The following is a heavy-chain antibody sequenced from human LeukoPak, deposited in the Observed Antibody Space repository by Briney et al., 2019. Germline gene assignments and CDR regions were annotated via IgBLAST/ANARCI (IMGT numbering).Heavy chain of an antibody. CDR2: ISYDGSTK. J-gene: IGHJ4*02. V-gene: IGHV3-30*04. CDR3: AKHLALVGATTTYDY. D-gene: IGHD1-26*01. Sequence: GGSLRLSCAASGFTFSNYAIHWVRQAPGKGLEWVTIISYDGSTKSYADSVKGRFTISRDNSKNTLYLQMDSLRAEDTAVYYCAKHLALVGATTTYDYWGQGTLVTVSS. CDR1: GFTFSNYA.